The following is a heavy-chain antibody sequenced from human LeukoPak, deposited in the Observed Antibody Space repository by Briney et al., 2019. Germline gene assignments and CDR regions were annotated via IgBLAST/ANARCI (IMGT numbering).Heavy chain of an antibody. V-gene: IGHV4-59*01. J-gene: IGHJ4*02. D-gene: IGHD3-3*01. CDR1: GFSISSDY. Sequence: PAETLSLSCAVSGFSISSDYRSWIRQPPGKGLEWVGGIYYSGSTNYTPSLKSGVTISVNTSKNQLSLMLSYVTTADAAVYYCARAAVPLRHISYFDYRGKGALVTVCS. CDR2: IYYSGST. CDR3: ARAAVPLRHISYFDY.